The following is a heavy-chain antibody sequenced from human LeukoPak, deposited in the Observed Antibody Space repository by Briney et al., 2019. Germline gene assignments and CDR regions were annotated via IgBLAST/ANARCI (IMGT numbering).Heavy chain of an antibody. CDR3: ASNMIVVGPYDAFDI. CDR2: IIPIFGTA. J-gene: IGHJ3*02. Sequence: ASVKLSCKASGGTFSSYAMSWVRQAPGQGLEWVSGIIPIFGTANYAQQLQGRVTITTDESTSTAYMELSSLRSEDTAVYYCASNMIVVGPYDAFDIWGQGTMVTVSS. CDR1: GGTFSSYA. D-gene: IGHD3-22*01. V-gene: IGHV1-69*05.